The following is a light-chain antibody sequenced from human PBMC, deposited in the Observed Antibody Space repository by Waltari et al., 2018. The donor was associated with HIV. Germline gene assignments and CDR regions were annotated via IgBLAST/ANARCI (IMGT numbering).Light chain of an antibody. J-gene: IGLJ3*02. Sequence: QSALTQPASVSGSPGPSITISCTGTSSDVGGYNYVSWYQQHQGKAPKVMIYEVSNRPSGVSNRFSGSKSGNTASLTISGLQAEDEADYYCSSYTTTSTWVFGGGTKLTVL. CDR2: EVS. CDR1: SSDVGGYNY. CDR3: SSYTTTSTWV. V-gene: IGLV2-14*01.